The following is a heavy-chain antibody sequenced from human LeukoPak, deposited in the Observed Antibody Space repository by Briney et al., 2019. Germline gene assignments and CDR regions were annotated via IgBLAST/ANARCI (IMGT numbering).Heavy chain of an antibody. Sequence: PSQTLSLTCTVSGGSISSGGYYWSWIRQHPGKGLEWIGYIYYSGSTYYNPSLKSRVTISVDTSKNQFSLKLSSVTAADTAVYYCARVSSTAAWDFDYWGQGTLVTVSS. D-gene: IGHD2-2*01. CDR3: ARVSSTAAWDFDY. CDR1: GGSISSGGYY. CDR2: IYYSGST. V-gene: IGHV4-31*03. J-gene: IGHJ4*02.